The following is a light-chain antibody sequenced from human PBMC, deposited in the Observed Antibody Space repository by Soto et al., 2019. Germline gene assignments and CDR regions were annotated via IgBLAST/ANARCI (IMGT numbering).Light chain of an antibody. J-gene: IGLJ1*01. CDR1: SSDVSGYVY. CDR2: EVS. CDR3: SSYTINTLYV. Sequence: QSGLTQPASVSGSPGRSITISCTGTSSDVSGYVYVSWYQQHPGKAPKLLIYEVSKRPSGVSDRFSGSNSGNTASLTIAGLQAEDEADYYCSSYTINTLYVLGSGTKVTVL. V-gene: IGLV2-14*01.